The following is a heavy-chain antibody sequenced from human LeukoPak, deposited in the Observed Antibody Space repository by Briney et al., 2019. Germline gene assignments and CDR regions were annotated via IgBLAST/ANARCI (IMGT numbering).Heavy chain of an antibody. CDR2: INHSGST. CDR3: ARGKSRGRKYYFDY. V-gene: IGHV4-34*01. D-gene: IGHD3-10*01. CDR1: GGSFSGYY. J-gene: IGHJ4*02. Sequence: ASETLSLTCAVYGGSFSGYYWSWIRQPPGKGLEWIGEINHSGSTNYNPSLKSRVTISVDTSKNQFSLKLGSVTAADTAVYYCARGKSRGRKYYFDYWSQGTLVTVSS.